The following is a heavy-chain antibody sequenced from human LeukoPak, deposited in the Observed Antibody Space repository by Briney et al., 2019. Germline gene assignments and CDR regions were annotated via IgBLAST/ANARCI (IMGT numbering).Heavy chain of an antibody. J-gene: IGHJ4*02. V-gene: IGHV3-48*03. D-gene: IGHD6-19*01. Sequence: GGSLRLSCAASGFTFSTYEMNWVRQAPGKGLEWVSYISSSGSTIYYADSVKGRFIISRDNAKNSLYLQMNSLRAEDTAIYYCATSSGWYRFFDYWGQGTLVTVSS. CDR3: ATSSGWYRFFDY. CDR2: ISSSGSTI. CDR1: GFTFSTYE.